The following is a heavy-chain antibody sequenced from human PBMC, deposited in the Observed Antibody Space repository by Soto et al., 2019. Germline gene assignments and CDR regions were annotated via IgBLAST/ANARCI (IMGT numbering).Heavy chain of an antibody. V-gene: IGHV3-33*01. Sequence: GGSLRLSCAASGFTFSSYGMHWVRQAPGKGLEWVAVIWYDGSNKYYADSVKGRFTISRDNSKNTLYLQMNSLRAEDTAVYYCARPLLYYDSSGYYLAGAFDIWAQGKMVTVSS. D-gene: IGHD3-22*01. CDR3: ARPLLYYDSSGYYLAGAFDI. J-gene: IGHJ3*02. CDR1: GFTFSSYG. CDR2: IWYDGSNK.